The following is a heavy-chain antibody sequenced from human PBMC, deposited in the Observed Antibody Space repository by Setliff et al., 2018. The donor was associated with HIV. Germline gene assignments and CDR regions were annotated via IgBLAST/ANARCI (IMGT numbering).Heavy chain of an antibody. J-gene: IGHJ4*02. CDR3: VMFGISSG. CDR1: GFTFRGYW. V-gene: IGHV3-74*01. Sequence: LRLSCVASGFTFRGYWMHWVRQAPGQGLVWVSGINNDTTTMTYADSVKGRFSISKDNTKNTLYLQMNGLRGEDTAVYYCVMFGISSGWGQGTQVTVSS. D-gene: IGHD6-6*01. CDR2: INNDTTTM.